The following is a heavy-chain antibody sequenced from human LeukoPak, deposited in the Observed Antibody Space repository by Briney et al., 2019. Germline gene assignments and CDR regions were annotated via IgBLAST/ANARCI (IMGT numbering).Heavy chain of an antibody. CDR2: ISGSGGST. CDR3: AKDVYGSGSFYFDY. V-gene: IGHV3-23*01. Sequence: GGSLRLSCAASGFTFSDYYLSWIRQAPGKGLEWVSAISGSGGSTYYADSVKGRFTISRDNSKNTLYLQVNSPRAEDTAVYYCAKDVYGSGSFYFDYWGRGTLVTVSS. CDR1: GFTFSDYY. D-gene: IGHD3-10*01. J-gene: IGHJ4*02.